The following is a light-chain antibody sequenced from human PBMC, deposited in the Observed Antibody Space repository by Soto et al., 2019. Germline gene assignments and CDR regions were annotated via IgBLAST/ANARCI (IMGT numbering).Light chain of an antibody. CDR1: QNIHTN. CDR3: QQYNSYST. Sequence: EIVMTQSPATLSVSPGERATLSCRAGQNIHTNLAWYQQKPGQAPRLLFYGASTGATGLPARFSGSGSGTEFTLTISSLQPDDFATYYCQQYNSYSTFGQGTKVDIK. CDR2: GAS. J-gene: IGKJ1*01. V-gene: IGKV3-15*01.